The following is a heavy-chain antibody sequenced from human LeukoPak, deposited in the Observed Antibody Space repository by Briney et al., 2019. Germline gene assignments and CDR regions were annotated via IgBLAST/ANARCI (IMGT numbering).Heavy chain of an antibody. D-gene: IGHD1-1*01. CDR2: ISSNGGST. J-gene: IGHJ4*02. Sequence: GGSLRLSCAASGFTFSSYAMHWVRQAPGKGLEYVSAISSNGGSTYYANSVKGRFTISRDNSKNTLYLQMNSLRAEDTAVYYCAKGSNNYPDNFDYWGQGTLVTVSS. CDR1: GFTFSSYA. CDR3: AKGSNNYPDNFDY. V-gene: IGHV3-64*01.